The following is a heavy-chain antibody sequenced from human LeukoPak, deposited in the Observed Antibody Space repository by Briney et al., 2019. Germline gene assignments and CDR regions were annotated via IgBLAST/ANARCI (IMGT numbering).Heavy chain of an antibody. CDR1: GFTFRSCG. V-gene: IGHV3-30*18. Sequence: PGGSLRLSCAASGFTFRSCGMHWVRQAPGKGLEWVAVISSDGSEKNYGDSVRGRFSISRDNSKNTLYLQMNSLRAEDTAVYFCAKQTLGYCSGGGCYPGGSWGQGTLVIVSS. D-gene: IGHD2-15*01. J-gene: IGHJ5*02. CDR3: AKQTLGYCSGGGCYPGGS. CDR2: ISSDGSEK.